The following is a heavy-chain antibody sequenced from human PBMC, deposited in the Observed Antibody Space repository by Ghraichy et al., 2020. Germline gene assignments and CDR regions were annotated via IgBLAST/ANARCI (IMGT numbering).Heavy chain of an antibody. CDR2: INSDGSRT. CDR3: ARVLTGYWYFDL. Sequence: LSLTCAASGFTFSSYWMHWVRQAPGKGLVWVSRINSDGSRTNYADSVKGRFTISRDNAKNTLYLQMNSLRAEDTAVYYCARVLTGYWYFDLWGRGTLVTVSS. J-gene: IGHJ2*01. CDR1: GFTFSSYW. V-gene: IGHV3-74*01. D-gene: IGHD7-27*01.